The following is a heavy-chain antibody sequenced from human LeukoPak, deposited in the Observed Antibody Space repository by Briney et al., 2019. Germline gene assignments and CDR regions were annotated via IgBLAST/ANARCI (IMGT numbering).Heavy chain of an antibody. D-gene: IGHD6-19*01. CDR1: GFTFSSYG. V-gene: IGHV3-30*02. CDR3: AKAAVAGIGYFDY. J-gene: IGHJ4*02. Sequence: PGGSLRLSCAASGFTFSSYGMHWVRQAPGKGLEWVAFIRYDGSNKYYADSVKGRFTISRDNSKNTLYLQMNSLRAEDTAVYYCAKAAVAGIGYFDYWGQATLVTVSS. CDR2: IRYDGSNK.